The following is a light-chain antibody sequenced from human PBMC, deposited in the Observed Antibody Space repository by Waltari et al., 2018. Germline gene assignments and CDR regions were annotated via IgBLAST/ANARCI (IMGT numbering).Light chain of an antibody. J-gene: IGLJ3*02. CDR2: DVS. V-gene: IGLV2-11*01. Sequence: QYALTQPRSVSGSPGQSVTISCTGTSRAVGGYNYVSWYQQHPGKAPKLMIYDVSKRPSGVPDRFSGSKSVNTASLTISGLQAEDDADYYCCSYADRYTWVFGGGTKLTVL. CDR3: CSYADRYTWV. CDR1: SRAVGGYNY.